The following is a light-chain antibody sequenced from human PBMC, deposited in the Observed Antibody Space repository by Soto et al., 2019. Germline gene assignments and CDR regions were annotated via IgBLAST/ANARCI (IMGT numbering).Light chain of an antibody. CDR3: YSTDSTGNHRV. Sequence: SYELAQPPSVSVSPGQTARITCSGDALPKKSAYWYQQKSGQAPVLVMFEDNKRPSGIPARFSGSSSGTMATLTISGAQVEDEGDYYCYSTDSTGNHRVFGGGTKVTGL. V-gene: IGLV3-10*01. CDR2: EDN. J-gene: IGLJ3*02. CDR1: ALPKKS.